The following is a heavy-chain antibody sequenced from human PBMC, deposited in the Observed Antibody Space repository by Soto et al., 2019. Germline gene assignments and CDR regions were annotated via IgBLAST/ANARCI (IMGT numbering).Heavy chain of an antibody. J-gene: IGHJ2*01. CDR1: GGSFSGYY. Sequence: QVQLQQWGAGLLKPSETLSLTCAVYGGSFSGYYWSWIRQPPGKGLEWIGEINHSGSTNYNPSLKSRVTISVDTSKNQFSLKLSSVTAADTAVYYCARDHEYGDPNALGAWYFDLWGRGTLVTVSS. V-gene: IGHV4-34*01. D-gene: IGHD4-17*01. CDR2: INHSGST. CDR3: ARDHEYGDPNALGAWYFDL.